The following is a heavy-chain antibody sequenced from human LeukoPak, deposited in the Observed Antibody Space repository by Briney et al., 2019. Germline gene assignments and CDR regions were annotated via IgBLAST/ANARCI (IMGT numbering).Heavy chain of an antibody. CDR2: IYYSGST. CDR1: GGSISSHY. CDR3: ARTDTAMAASDWFDP. Sequence: SSETLSLTCTVSGGSISSHYWSWIRQPPGKGLEWTGYIYYSGSTNYNPSLKSRVTISVDTSKNQFSLKLSSVTAADTAVYYCARTDTAMAASDWFDPWGQGTLVTVSS. J-gene: IGHJ5*02. V-gene: IGHV4-59*11. D-gene: IGHD5-18*01.